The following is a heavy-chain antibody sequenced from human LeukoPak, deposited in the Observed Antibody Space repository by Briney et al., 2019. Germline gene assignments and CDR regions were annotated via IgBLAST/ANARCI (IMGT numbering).Heavy chain of an antibody. D-gene: IGHD6-19*01. V-gene: IGHV3-21*01. Sequence: GGSLRLSCAASGFTFSNAWMSWVRQAPGKGLEWVSSISSSSSYIYYADSVKGRFTISRDNAKNSLYLQMNSLRAKDTAVYYCARDRIAVAGTDWFDPWGQGTLVTVSS. J-gene: IGHJ5*02. CDR1: GFTFSNAW. CDR2: ISSSSSYI. CDR3: ARDRIAVAGTDWFDP.